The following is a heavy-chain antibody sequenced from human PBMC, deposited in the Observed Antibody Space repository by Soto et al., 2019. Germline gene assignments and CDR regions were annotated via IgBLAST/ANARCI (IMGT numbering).Heavy chain of an antibody. D-gene: IGHD3-10*01. Sequence: PSETLSLTCTVSGGSISSSSYYWSWIRQPPGKGLEWIGSISYSGNTFYNPSLNSRGTISVDKPKNQFSLKLSAVTAADTAVYYCARPYSSGSGKYGVDIWGQGTTVTVSS. J-gene: IGHJ6*02. CDR1: GGSISSSSYY. CDR2: ISYSGNT. V-gene: IGHV4-39*01. CDR3: ARPYSSGSGKYGVDI.